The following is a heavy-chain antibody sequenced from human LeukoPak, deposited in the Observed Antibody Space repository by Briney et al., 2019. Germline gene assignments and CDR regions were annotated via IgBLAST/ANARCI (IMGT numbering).Heavy chain of an antibody. V-gene: IGHV3-21*01. CDR1: GFTFSTYS. J-gene: IGHJ4*02. CDR2: ITRSSYI. CDR3: ARRGPSGSLDY. Sequence: GGSLRLSCAASGFTFSTYSMNWVRQAPGKGLEWVSSITRSSYIYYADSVKGRFTISRDNAKNSLYLQMNSLRAEDTAVYYCARRGPSGSLDYWGQGTLVTVSS. D-gene: IGHD1-26*01.